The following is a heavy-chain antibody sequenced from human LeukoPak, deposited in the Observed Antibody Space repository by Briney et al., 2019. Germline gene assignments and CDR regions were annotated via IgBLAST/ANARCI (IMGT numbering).Heavy chain of an antibody. J-gene: IGHJ6*02. CDR2: IYYSGNI. CDR3: VAKAARPEYYGMDV. D-gene: IGHD6-6*01. CDR1: GGSISSSSYY. V-gene: IGHV4-39*07. Sequence: PSETLSLTCTVSGGSISSSSYYWGWIRQPPGKGLEWIGSIYYSGNIYYNPSLKSRVTISVDTSKNQFSLKLSSVTAADTAVYYCVAKAARPEYYGMDVWGQGTTVTVSS.